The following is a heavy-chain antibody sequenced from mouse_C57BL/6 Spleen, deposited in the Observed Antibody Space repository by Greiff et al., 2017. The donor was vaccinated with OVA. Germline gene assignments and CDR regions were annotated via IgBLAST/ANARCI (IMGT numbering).Heavy chain of an antibody. CDR1: GYTFTSYW. V-gene: IGHV1-72*01. Sequence: QVQLKQPGAELVKPGASVKLSCKASGYTFTSYWMHWVKQRPGRGLEWIGRIDPNSGGTKYNEKFKSKATLTVDKPSSTAYMQLSSLTSEDSAVYYCAREGSYYSNHGGFAYWGQGTLVTVSA. CDR3: AREGSYYSNHGGFAY. CDR2: IDPNSGGT. D-gene: IGHD2-5*01. J-gene: IGHJ3*01.